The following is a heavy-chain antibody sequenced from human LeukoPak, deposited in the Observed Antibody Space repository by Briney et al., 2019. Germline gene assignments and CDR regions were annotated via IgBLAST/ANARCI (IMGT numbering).Heavy chain of an antibody. CDR1: GYTFTGHY. V-gene: IGHV1-2*02. D-gene: IGHD3-10*01. CDR2: LNPYSGGA. Sequence: GASVKVSCKASGYTFTGHYIHWVRQAPGQGLEWMGWLNPYSGGAGHAQNFQGRVTMIGDTSIATATLELSNLTTDDTAVYYCTRMNGSGSFFGLNWFDTRGQGTLVTVSS. J-gene: IGHJ5*02. CDR3: TRMNGSGSFFGLNWFDT.